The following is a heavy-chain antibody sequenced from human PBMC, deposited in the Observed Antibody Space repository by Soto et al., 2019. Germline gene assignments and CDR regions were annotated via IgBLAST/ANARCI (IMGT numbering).Heavy chain of an antibody. CDR3: ARSHHYYGSGSYILGYFDY. J-gene: IGHJ4*02. CDR1: GGTFSSYA. V-gene: IGHV1-69*13. Sequence: SVKVSCKASGGTFSSYAISWVRQAPGQGLEWMGGIIPIFGTANYAQKFQGRVTITADESTSTAYMELSSLRSEDTAVYYCARSHHYYGSGSYILGYFDYWGQGTLVTVSS. CDR2: IIPIFGTA. D-gene: IGHD3-10*01.